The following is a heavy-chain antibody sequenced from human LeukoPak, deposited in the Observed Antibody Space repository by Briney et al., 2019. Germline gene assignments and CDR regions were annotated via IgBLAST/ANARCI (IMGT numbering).Heavy chain of an antibody. CDR1: GYTFTGYY. Sequence: ASGKVSCKASGYTFTGYYMHWVRQAPGQGLEWMGRINPNSGGTNYAQKFQGRVTMTRDTSISTAYMELSRLRSDDTAVYYCARDAAVAVSIYYYYYYMDVWGKGTTVTVSS. CDR3: ARDAAVAVSIYYYYYYMDV. CDR2: INPNSGGT. J-gene: IGHJ6*03. V-gene: IGHV1-2*06. D-gene: IGHD2-21*01.